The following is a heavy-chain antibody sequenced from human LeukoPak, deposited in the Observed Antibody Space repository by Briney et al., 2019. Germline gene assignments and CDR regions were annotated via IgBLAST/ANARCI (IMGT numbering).Heavy chain of an antibody. CDR2: INSDGSST. CDR3: ARQGGGKWELPVYYYGMDV. D-gene: IGHD1-26*01. V-gene: IGHV3-74*01. J-gene: IGHJ6*02. CDR1: GFTFSSYW. Sequence: GTSLRLSCAASGFTFSSYWMHWVRQAPGKGLVWVSRINSDGSSTSYADSVKGRFTISRDNAKSTLYLQMNSLRAEDTAVYYCARQGGGKWELPVYYYGMDVWGQGTTVTVSS.